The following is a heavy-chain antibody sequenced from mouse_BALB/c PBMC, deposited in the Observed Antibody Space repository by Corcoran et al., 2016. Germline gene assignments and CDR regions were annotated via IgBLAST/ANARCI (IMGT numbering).Heavy chain of an antibody. CDR3: ARGGITPVSY. CDR2: INTYTGEP. D-gene: IGHD2-4*01. V-gene: IGHV9-1*02. CDR1: GYTFTNYG. J-gene: IGHJ3*01. Sequence: QIQLVQSGPELKKPGETVKISCKASGYTFTNYGMNWVKQAPGKGLKWMGWINTYTGEPTYADDFKGRFAFSLETSASTAYLQINNLKNEDMATYFVARGGITPVSYWGQGTLVTVSA.